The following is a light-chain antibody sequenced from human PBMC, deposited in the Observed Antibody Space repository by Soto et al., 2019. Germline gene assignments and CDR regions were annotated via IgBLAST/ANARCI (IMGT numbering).Light chain of an antibody. Sequence: DIHLTQSPSTLSASVGARVTLTCRASQTISPWLAWYQQKPRKAPKLLNFDASSLENGVPCRFSGSGSGTDFTLTITGLQPDDFATYYCQQYNTDWTFGQGTKVEI. CDR3: QQYNTDWT. V-gene: IGKV1-5*01. CDR2: DAS. J-gene: IGKJ1*01. CDR1: QTISPW.